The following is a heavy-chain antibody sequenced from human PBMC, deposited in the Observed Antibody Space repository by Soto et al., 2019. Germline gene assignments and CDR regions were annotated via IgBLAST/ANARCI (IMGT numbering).Heavy chain of an antibody. CDR3: AKGPFRNYFDY. D-gene: IGHD1-1*01. J-gene: IGHJ4*02. Sequence: GGSLRLSCAASGFIFRNYAMFWVRQAPGKGLEWVSGISVRGDSTYYADSVKGRFIISRDDSKNTLYLQMNSLRAEDTAVYYCAKGPFRNYFDYWGQGTLVTVSS. CDR1: GFIFRNYA. CDR2: ISVRGDST. V-gene: IGHV3-23*01.